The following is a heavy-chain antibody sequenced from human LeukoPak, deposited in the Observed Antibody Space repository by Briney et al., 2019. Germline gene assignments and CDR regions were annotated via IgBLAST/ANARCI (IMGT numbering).Heavy chain of an antibody. Sequence: ASVKVSCKASGYTFTGYYMHWVRQAPGQGLEWMGWINPNSGGTNYAQKFQGRVTMTRDTSISTAYMELSRLRSDYTAVYYCARDHEYSSSPYYWGQGTLVTVSS. J-gene: IGHJ4*02. CDR1: GYTFTGYY. CDR2: INPNSGGT. CDR3: ARDHEYSSSPYY. V-gene: IGHV1-2*02. D-gene: IGHD6-13*01.